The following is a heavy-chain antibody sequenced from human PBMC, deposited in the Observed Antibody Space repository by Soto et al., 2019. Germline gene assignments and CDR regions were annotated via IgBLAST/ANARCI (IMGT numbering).Heavy chain of an antibody. CDR2: ISNDENIK. V-gene: IGHV3-33*01. CDR1: GFTFSNFG. CDR3: ARGLRSVLDY. Sequence: PGGSLRLSCVASGFTFSNFGMHWVRQAPGKGLEWVAVISNDENIKQYADSVRGRSAISRDNSKNTLYLQMTSLRAEDTAIYYCARGLRSVLDYWGQGTLVTVSS. J-gene: IGHJ4*02. D-gene: IGHD6-6*01.